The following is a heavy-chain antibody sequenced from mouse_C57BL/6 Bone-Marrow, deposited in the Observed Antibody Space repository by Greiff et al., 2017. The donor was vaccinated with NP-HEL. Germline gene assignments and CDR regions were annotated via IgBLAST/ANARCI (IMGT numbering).Heavy chain of an antibody. D-gene: IGHD2-3*01. CDR3: ARASDGYPYFDY. Sequence: QVQLQQPGAELVKPGASVKMSCKASGYTFTSYWITWVKQRPGQGLEWIGDIYPGSGSTNYNEKFKSKATLTVDTSSSTAYMQLSSLTSEDSAVYYCARASDGYPYFDYWGQGTTLTVSS. V-gene: IGHV1-55*01. J-gene: IGHJ2*01. CDR1: GYTFTSYW. CDR2: IYPGSGST.